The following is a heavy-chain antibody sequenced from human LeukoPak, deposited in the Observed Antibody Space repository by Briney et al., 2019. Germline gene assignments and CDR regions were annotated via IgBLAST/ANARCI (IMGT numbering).Heavy chain of an antibody. V-gene: IGHV1-2*02. D-gene: IGHD6-13*01. CDR3: ARARGMKYSSSWDDCSLDV. J-gene: IGHJ6*04. CDR2: INPNSGGT. CDR1: GYTFTGYY. Sequence: GASVRDSSMDPGYTFTGYYMRWGRQAPGQGLEWMGWINPNSGGTNYAQKFQGRVTLTSYTASTKAYMELHRLRSDDTAVYYCARARGMKYSSSWDDCSLDVWGKGTLVTVSS.